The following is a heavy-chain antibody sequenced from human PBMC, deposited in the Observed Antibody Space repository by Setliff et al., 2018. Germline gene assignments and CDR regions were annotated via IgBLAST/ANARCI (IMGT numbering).Heavy chain of an antibody. CDR2: IITNTGKT. CDR3: ARFGGSCSSSSCYASDL. D-gene: IGHD2-2*01. Sequence: ASVKVSCKASGYTFSTYGLHWVRQAPGQGPEWMGMIITNTGKTSYAQKFQGRVTMTTDTSTGTGYMELRSLTSDDTAVYFCARFGGSCSSSSCYASDLWGQGTMVTVSS. V-gene: IGHV1-18*01. J-gene: IGHJ3*01. CDR1: GYTFSTYG.